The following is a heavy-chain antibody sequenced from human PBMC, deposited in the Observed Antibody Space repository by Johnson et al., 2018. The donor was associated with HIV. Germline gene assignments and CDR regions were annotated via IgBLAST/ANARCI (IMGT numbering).Heavy chain of an antibody. D-gene: IGHD3-22*01. CDR2: ISRHRGSI. CDR1: GFTFSSYG. V-gene: IGHV3-NL1*01. J-gene: IGHJ3*02. Sequence: QVQLVESGGGVVQPGRSLRLSCAASGFTFSSYGMHWVRQAPGKGLEWVSGISRHRGSIGYADSVKGRFTISRAKAKNSLYLQMNSLRAEDTAVYYCARDPRGDSSGVSGAFDIWGQGTMVTVSS. CDR3: ARDPRGDSSGVSGAFDI.